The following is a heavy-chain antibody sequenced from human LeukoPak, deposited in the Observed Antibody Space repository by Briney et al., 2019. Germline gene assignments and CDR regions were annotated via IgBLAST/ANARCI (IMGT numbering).Heavy chain of an antibody. V-gene: IGHV3-23*01. CDR3: AKEAGYDFWSGYSTCLDY. Sequence: GGSLRLSCAASGFTFSSYAMSWVRQAPGKGLEWVSAISGSGGSTYYADSVKGRFTISRDNSKNTLYLQMNSLRAEDTAAYYCAKEAGYDFWSGYSTCLDYWGQGTLVTVSS. CDR2: ISGSGGST. CDR1: GFTFSSYA. J-gene: IGHJ4*02. D-gene: IGHD3-3*01.